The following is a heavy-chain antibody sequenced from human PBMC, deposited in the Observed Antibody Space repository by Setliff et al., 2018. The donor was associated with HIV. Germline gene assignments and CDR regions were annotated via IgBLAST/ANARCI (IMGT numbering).Heavy chain of an antibody. CDR3: ARAFSTTLTVFDY. Sequence: PSETLSLTCAVYGGSFSGYYWSWIRQPPGKGLEWIGEINHSGSTNYNMSLWSRVTISLDASRNQFSLELISVTAADTAVYYCARAFSTTLTVFDYWGQGTLVTVSS. D-gene: IGHD4-17*01. CDR1: GGSFSGYY. CDR2: INHSGST. V-gene: IGHV4-34*01. J-gene: IGHJ4*02.